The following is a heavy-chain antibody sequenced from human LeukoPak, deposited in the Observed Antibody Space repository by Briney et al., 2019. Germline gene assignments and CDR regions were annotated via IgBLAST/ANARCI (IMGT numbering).Heavy chain of an antibody. J-gene: IGHJ3*02. CDR1: GGSISSRSYY. D-gene: IGHD5-18*01. Sequence: AVTLTLTCTVSGGSISSRSYYWGWIRQAPGQGLVWIGTIYYSGTTYYNPSLKSRVTISVDTSKNPFSLKLSSVTAADTAVYYCARRTVDTAMVYAFDIWGQGTMVTVSS. V-gene: IGHV4-39*01. CDR3: ARRTVDTAMVYAFDI. CDR2: IYYSGTT.